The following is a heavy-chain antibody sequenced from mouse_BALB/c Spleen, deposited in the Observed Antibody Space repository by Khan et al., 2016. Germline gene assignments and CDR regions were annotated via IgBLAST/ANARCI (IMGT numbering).Heavy chain of an antibody. J-gene: IGHJ4*01. D-gene: IGHD4-1*02. CDR1: GFSLTRFG. CDR2: IWSGGNT. V-gene: IGHV2-2*02. Sequence: QVQLQQSGPGLVQPSQSLSITCTVSGFSLTRFGVHWVRQSPGKGLEWLGVIWSGGNTDYNAAFISTLSISKDNSKNQVFFKMNSLQVNDTAIYYWASTGSYALDYWGQGTSVTVSS. CDR3: ASTGSYALDY.